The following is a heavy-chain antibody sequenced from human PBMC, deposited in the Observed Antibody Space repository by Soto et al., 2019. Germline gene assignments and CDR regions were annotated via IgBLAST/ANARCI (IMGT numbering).Heavy chain of an antibody. D-gene: IGHD3-22*01. CDR1: GGTFSSYA. Sequence: QVQLVQSGAEVKKPGSSVKVSCKASGGTFSSYAISWVRQAPGQGLEWMGGIIPIFGTANYAQKFQGRVTITADESTSTAYMELSSLRSEDTAVYYCARAGVDDSSGYYKNWFDPWGQGTLVTVSS. CDR3: ARAGVDDSSGYYKNWFDP. CDR2: IIPIFGTA. J-gene: IGHJ5*02. V-gene: IGHV1-69*01.